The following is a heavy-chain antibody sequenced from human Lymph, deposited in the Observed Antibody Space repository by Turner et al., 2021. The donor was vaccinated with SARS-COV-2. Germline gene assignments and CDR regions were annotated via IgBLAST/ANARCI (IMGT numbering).Heavy chain of an antibody. D-gene: IGHD4-17*01. V-gene: IGHV3-21*01. J-gene: IGHJ4*02. CDR3: ARDIPTTADYFDY. Sequence: EVQLVESGGGMVKPGGSLSLSCAASGFTFSTYSMNWVRQAPGKGLEWISSISSSSYIYYAGSVKGRFTISKDDAKNSLYLQMNSLRAEDTAVYYCARDIPTTADYFDYWGQGTLVTVSS. CDR2: ISSSSYI. CDR1: GFTFSTYS.